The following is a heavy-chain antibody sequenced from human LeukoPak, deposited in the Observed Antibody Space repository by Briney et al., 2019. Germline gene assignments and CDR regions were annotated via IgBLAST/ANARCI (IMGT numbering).Heavy chain of an antibody. J-gene: IGHJ6*02. CDR2: IHSGGST. CDR3: ARPTDGDSTRYGMDV. CDR1: GFVVGGNY. Sequence: GGSLRLSCAASGFVVGGNYMSWVRQAPGKGLERVSVIHSGGSTYYADSVKGRFSTSRDSSTSTLFLQMDSLRVEDTAMYYCARPTDGDSTRYGMDVWGQGTTVIVSS. V-gene: IGHV3-53*01. D-gene: IGHD2-21*02.